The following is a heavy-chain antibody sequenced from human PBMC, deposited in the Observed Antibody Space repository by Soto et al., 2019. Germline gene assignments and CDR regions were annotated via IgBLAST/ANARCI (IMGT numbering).Heavy chain of an antibody. D-gene: IGHD6-13*01. J-gene: IGHJ6*03. CDR3: ARGFSDSSYYYYYMDV. CDR1: GYTFTSYD. V-gene: IGHV1-8*01. Sequence: ASVKVSCKASGYTFTSYDINWVRQATGQGLEWMGWMNPNNGNTGYAEKFQGRVTMTRNTSIGTAYMELSSLRADDTAIYYCARGFSDSSYYYYYMDVWGKGTAVTVSS. CDR2: MNPNNGNT.